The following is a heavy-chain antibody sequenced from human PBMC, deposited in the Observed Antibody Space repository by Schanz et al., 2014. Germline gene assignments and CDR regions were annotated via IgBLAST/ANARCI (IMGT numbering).Heavy chain of an antibody. D-gene: IGHD7-27*01. J-gene: IGHJ4*02. CDR2: IKISGDV. CDR1: GFTLSSYA. V-gene: IGHV3-48*02. CDR3: VRDYNWGFDN. Sequence: DVQLAESGGGLVQPGGSLRLSCAASGFTLSSYALSWVRQSPGKGLEWISYIKISGDVFYTDSVKGRFTISRDNAKSSLYLQMSSLRDEDTAIYYCVRDYNWGFDNWGQGTLVSVSS.